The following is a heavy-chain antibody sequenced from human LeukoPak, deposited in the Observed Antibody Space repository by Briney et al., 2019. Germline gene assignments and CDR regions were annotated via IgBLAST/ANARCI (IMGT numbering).Heavy chain of an antibody. CDR1: GFTFSSYS. V-gene: IGHV3-21*01. CDR3: ARDGRRLHAFDI. D-gene: IGHD2-15*01. CDR2: ISSSSSYI. Sequence: GGSLRLSCAASGFTFSSYSMNWVRQAPGKGLEWVSSISSSSSYIYYADSVKDRFTISRDNAKNSLYLQMNSLRAEDTAVYYCARDGRRLHAFDIWGQGTMVTVSS. J-gene: IGHJ3*02.